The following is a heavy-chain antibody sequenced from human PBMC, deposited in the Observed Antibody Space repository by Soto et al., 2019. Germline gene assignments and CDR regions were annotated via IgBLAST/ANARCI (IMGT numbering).Heavy chain of an antibody. V-gene: IGHV4-4*02. Sequence: PSETLSLTCAVSGGSISSNKWWNWVRQPPGKGLEWIGEVFHSGSTKYNPSLKSRVTISVDTSKNRFFLTLSSVTAADTAVYYCATSVDYGWFDPWGQGTLVTVSS. CDR2: VFHSGST. D-gene: IGHD3-16*01. J-gene: IGHJ5*02. CDR3: ATSVDYGWFDP. CDR1: GGSISSNKW.